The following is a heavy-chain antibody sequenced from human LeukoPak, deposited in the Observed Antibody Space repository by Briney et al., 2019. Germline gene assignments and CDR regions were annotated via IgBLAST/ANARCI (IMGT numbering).Heavy chain of an antibody. J-gene: IGHJ2*01. V-gene: IGHV4-34*01. CDR2: INHSGST. CDR1: GGSFSGYY. Sequence: SETLSLTCAVYGGSFSGYYWSWIRQPPGKGLEWIGEINHSGSTNYNPSLKSRGTISVDTSKNQFSLELSSVTAADTAVYYCARDIPITLVRGVIMTNWYFDLWGRGTLVTVSS. D-gene: IGHD3-10*01. CDR3: ARDIPITLVRGVIMTNWYFDL.